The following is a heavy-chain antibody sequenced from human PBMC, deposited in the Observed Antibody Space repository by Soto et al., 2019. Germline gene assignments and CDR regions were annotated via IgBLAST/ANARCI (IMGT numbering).Heavy chain of an antibody. CDR3: ATDTMVRGVLTY. J-gene: IGHJ4*02. V-gene: IGHV1-24*01. CDR1: GYTFTELS. CDR2: FDPEDGET. D-gene: IGHD3-10*01. Sequence: ASVKVSCKVSGYTFTELSMHWVRQAPGRGLEWMGGFDPEDGETIYAQKFQGRVTMTEDTSTDTAYMELSSLRSEDTAVYYCATDTMVRGVLTYWGQGTLVTVSS.